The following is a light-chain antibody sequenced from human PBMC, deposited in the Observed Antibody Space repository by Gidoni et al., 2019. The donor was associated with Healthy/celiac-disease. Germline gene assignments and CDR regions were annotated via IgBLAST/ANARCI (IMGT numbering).Light chain of an antibody. CDR1: QSLLHSNGYNY. CDR2: LGS. V-gene: IGKV2-28*01. Sequence: DIVMTQSPLSLLVTPGEPASISCRSSQSLLHSNGYNYLDWYLQKPGQSPQLLIYLGSNRASGVPDRFSGSGSGTDFTLKISRVEAEDVGVYYCMQALQTSITFXQXTRLEIK. CDR3: MQALQTSIT. J-gene: IGKJ5*01.